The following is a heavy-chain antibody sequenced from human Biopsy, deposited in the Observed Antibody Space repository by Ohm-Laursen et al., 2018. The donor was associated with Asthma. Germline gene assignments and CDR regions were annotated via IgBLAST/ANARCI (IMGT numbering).Heavy chain of an antibody. CDR3: VRDGTDDAFDI. CDR2: ISKDASTQ. V-gene: IGHV3-30*01. J-gene: IGHJ3*02. D-gene: IGHD1-1*01. Sequence: SLKPSCSASGFGFSNFAIHWVRKAPGKGLEWGGAISKDASTQDYADSVKGRFTMARDNSKNTLDLQMNSLREEDTAVYYCVRDGTDDAFDIWGQGTVVSVSS. CDR1: GFGFSNFA.